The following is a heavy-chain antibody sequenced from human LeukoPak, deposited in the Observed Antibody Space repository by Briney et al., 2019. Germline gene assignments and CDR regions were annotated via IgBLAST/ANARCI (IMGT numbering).Heavy chain of an antibody. CDR3: AKDRTRQAY. CDR2: IKEDGSDK. V-gene: IGHV3-7*03. Sequence: GGSLTLSCPASGFTFSNYWMSWVRQTPGKGLEWVANIKEDGSDKYYVDSLKGRFTISRDNAKNSLYLQMNSLIAGDTAVYYCAKDRTRQAYWGQGTLVTVSS. J-gene: IGHJ4*02. D-gene: IGHD3-3*01. CDR1: GFTFSNYW.